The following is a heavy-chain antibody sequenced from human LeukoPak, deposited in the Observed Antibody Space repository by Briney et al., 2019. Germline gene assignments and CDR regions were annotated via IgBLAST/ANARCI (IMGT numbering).Heavy chain of an antibody. D-gene: IGHD2-2*01. Sequence: ASVKVSCKASGYTFTSYGISWVRQAPGHGLEWMGWISAYNGNTNYAQKLQGRVTMTTDTSTSTAYMELRSLRSDDTAVYYCAREYCSSTSCYAGLYYYYYGMDVWGQGTTVTVSS. CDR2: ISAYNGNT. J-gene: IGHJ6*02. CDR1: GYTFTSYG. CDR3: AREYCSSTSCYAGLYYYYYGMDV. V-gene: IGHV1-18*01.